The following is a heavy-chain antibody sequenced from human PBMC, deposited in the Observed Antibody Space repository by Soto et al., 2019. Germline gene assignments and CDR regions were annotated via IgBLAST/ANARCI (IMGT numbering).Heavy chain of an antibody. CDR3: AKGNLEGHDF. CDR1: GFTVNSNY. Sequence: EMQLVESEGGLIQPGGSLRLSCGASGFTVNSNYMSWVRQAPGKGLEWVSLIYSGGDIYYADSVKGRFTISRDDSKNTVYLQLNSLRADDTAIYYCAKGNLEGHDFWGQGTLVSVSS. J-gene: IGHJ4*02. V-gene: IGHV3-53*01. CDR2: IYSGGDI.